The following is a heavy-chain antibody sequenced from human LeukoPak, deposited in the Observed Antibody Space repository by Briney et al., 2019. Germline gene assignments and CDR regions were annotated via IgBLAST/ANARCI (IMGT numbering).Heavy chain of an antibody. Sequence: SETLSLTCTVSGGSINNYYWSWIRQPAGKGLEWIGRIYTRGSTNYNPSLKSRVTMSVDTSRNQFSLKLSSVTAADTAVYYCARGRYCSADICSGGDAFDIWGQGTMVSVSP. D-gene: IGHD2-15*01. CDR2: IYTRGST. J-gene: IGHJ3*02. CDR3: ARGRYCSADICSGGDAFDI. V-gene: IGHV4-4*07. CDR1: GGSINNYY.